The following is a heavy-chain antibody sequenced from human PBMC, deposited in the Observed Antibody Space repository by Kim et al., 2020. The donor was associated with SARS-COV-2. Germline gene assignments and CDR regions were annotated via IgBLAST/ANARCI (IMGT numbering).Heavy chain of an antibody. D-gene: IGHD3-9*01. Sequence: GGSLRLSCAASGFTFSSYGMHWVRQAPGKGLVWVAVIWYDGSNKYYADSVKGRFTISRDNSKNTLYLQMNSLRAEDTAVYYCARDPFRYYDILTGSYYFDYWGQGTLVTVSS. CDR3: ARDPFRYYDILTGSYYFDY. J-gene: IGHJ4*02. CDR1: GFTFSSYG. CDR2: IWYDGSNK. V-gene: IGHV3-33*01.